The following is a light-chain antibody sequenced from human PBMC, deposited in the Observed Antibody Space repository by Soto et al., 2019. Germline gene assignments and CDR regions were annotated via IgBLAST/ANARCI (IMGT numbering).Light chain of an antibody. CDR2: GNS. Sequence: QSVLTQTPSVSGAPWQRVTISCTGSSSNIGAGYNVHWYQQLPGTAPKLLIYGNSNRPSGVPDRFSGSKSGTSASLAITGLQAEDEADYYCQSYDSSLSGWVFGGGTKLTV. V-gene: IGLV1-40*01. CDR3: QSYDSSLSGWV. J-gene: IGLJ3*02. CDR1: SSNIGAGYN.